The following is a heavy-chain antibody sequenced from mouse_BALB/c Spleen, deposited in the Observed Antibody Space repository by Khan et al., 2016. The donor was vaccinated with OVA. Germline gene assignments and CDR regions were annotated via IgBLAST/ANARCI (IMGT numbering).Heavy chain of an antibody. Sequence: QDGAELAKPGASVKLSCKASGYTFTSYWMHWIKQRPGQGLEWIGYINPTSGYTDYNQKFKDKATLTADKSSSTAYMQLSSLTSDDSAVYYCARDRIDNWGQGTALTVAS. CDR1: GYTFTSYW. V-gene: IGHV1-7*01. J-gene: IGHJ2*01. CDR3: ARDRIDN. CDR2: INPTSGYT.